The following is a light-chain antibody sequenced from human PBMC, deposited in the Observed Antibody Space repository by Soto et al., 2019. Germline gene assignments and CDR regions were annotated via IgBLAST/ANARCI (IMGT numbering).Light chain of an antibody. J-gene: IGKJ2*01. Sequence: AIQMTQSPSSLSASVGDRVTITCRASQDIRNDLGWYQQKPGRAPKLLIYAASTLQTGVPSRFSGSGSGTHFTLTISSLQPEDFTTDYCLQDYNYPRTFGQGTKLEIK. CDR1: QDIRND. CDR3: LQDYNYPRT. CDR2: AAS. V-gene: IGKV1-6*01.